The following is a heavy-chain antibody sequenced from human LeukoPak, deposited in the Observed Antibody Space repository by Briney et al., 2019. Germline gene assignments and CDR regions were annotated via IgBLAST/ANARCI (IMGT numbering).Heavy chain of an antibody. CDR2: IYYSGST. CDR3: ARRYSSWSSFDY. Sequence: SETLSLTCTVSGGSISNYYWNWIRQSPAGKGLEWIGYIYYSGSTHYNPSLKSRVTISVDTSKNQFSLRLTSVTAADTAVYYCARRYSSWSSFDYWGQGTLVTVSS. CDR1: GGSISNYY. J-gene: IGHJ4*02. D-gene: IGHD6-13*01. V-gene: IGHV4-59*01.